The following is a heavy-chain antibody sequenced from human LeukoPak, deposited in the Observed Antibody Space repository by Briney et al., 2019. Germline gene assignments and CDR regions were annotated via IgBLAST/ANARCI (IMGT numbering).Heavy chain of an antibody. CDR1: GGSFSGYY. Sequence: PSETLSLTCAVYGGSFSGYYWSWIRQPPGKGLEWIGEINHSGGTNYNPSLKSRVTISVDTSKNQFSLKLSSVTAADTAVYYCARGPPPGRIVVAVAATRGLWFDPWGQGTLVTVSS. CDR3: ARGPPPGRIVVAVAATRGLWFDP. J-gene: IGHJ5*02. CDR2: INHSGGT. D-gene: IGHD2-15*01. V-gene: IGHV4-34*01.